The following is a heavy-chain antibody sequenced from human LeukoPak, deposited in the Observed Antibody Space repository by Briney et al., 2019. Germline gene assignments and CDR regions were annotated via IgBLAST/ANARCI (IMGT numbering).Heavy chain of an antibody. CDR1: GYTFTSYG. D-gene: IGHD5-12*01. CDR3: ARDDVDIVATIPNSMFGY. CDR2: ISAYNGNT. J-gene: IGHJ4*02. Sequence: ASVKVSCKASGYTFTSYGISWVRQAPGQGLEWMGWISAYNGNTNYAQKLQGRVTMTTDTSTSTAYMELRSLRSDDMAVYYCARDDVDIVATIPNSMFGYWGQGTLVTVSS. V-gene: IGHV1-18*03.